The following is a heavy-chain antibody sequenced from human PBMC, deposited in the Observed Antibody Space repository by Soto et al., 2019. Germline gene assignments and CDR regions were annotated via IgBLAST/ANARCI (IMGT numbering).Heavy chain of an antibody. Sequence: ASVKVSCKASGYTCTSFGITWVLQAPGQGLEWMGWISPNSGDTRYAQNLQGRVTMTTDKYTSTAYMELRSLTSDDTALYYCAREMWTLNGPQNFFDYWGQAALVTVS. V-gene: IGHV1-18*01. J-gene: IGHJ4*02. CDR3: AREMWTLNGPQNFFDY. CDR1: GYTCTSFG. CDR2: ISPNSGDT. D-gene: IGHD2-21*01.